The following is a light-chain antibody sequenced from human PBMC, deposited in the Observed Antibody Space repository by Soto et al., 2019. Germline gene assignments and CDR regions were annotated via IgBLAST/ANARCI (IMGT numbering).Light chain of an antibody. CDR1: QSLSSS. Sequence: EIVMTQSPATLSVSPGERATLSCRASQSLSSSLAWYQQKPGQAPRLLIYGASTRATGIPARFSGSGSGTEFTLTISSLQSEDFAVYYCQQYNNWRTFGQGTKVEIK. V-gene: IGKV3-15*01. CDR3: QQYNNWRT. J-gene: IGKJ1*01. CDR2: GAS.